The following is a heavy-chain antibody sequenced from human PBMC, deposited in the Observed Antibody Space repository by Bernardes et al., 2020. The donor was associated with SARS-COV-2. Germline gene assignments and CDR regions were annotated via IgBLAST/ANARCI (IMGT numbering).Heavy chain of an antibody. CDR2: ISAYNGDT. Sequence: ASVKVSCKASDYTFTSYGISWVRQAPGQRLQWMGWISAYNGDTNYAQKFQGRVTMTTDTSTSTAHMELRSLRSDDTAIYYCARGAYYFGSGSYSSQYYYYYYGMDVWGQGTTVTVSS. CDR1: DYTFTSYG. D-gene: IGHD3-10*01. J-gene: IGHJ6*02. V-gene: IGHV1-18*04. CDR3: ARGAYYFGSGSYSSQYYYYYYGMDV.